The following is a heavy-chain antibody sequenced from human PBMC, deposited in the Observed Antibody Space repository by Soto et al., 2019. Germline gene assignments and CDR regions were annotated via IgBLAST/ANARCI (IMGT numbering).Heavy chain of an antibody. J-gene: IGHJ6*02. CDR3: ASSYCISTSCPPYYGMDV. CDR2: INAGNGNT. Sequence: QVQLVQSGAEEKKPGASVKVSCKASGYTFTSYAMHWVRQAPGQRLEWMGWINAGNGNTKYSQKCQGRVTITRDTSASTAYMELSSLRSEDTAVYYCASSYCISTSCPPYYGMDVWGQGTTVTVSS. V-gene: IGHV1-3*05. D-gene: IGHD2-2*01. CDR1: GYTFTSYA.